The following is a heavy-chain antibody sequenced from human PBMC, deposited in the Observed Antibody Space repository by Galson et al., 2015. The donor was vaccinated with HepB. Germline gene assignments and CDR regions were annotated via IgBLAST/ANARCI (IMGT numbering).Heavy chain of an antibody. CDR1: GFTFSSYA. V-gene: IGHV3-30-3*01. Sequence: SLRLSCAASGFTFSSYAMHWVRQAPGKGLEWVAVISYDGSNKYYADSVKGRFTISRDNSKNTLYLQMNSLRAEDTAVYYCARAAAGYYFDYWGQGTLVTVSS. D-gene: IGHD6-13*01. CDR3: ARAAAGYYFDY. CDR2: ISYDGSNK. J-gene: IGHJ4*02.